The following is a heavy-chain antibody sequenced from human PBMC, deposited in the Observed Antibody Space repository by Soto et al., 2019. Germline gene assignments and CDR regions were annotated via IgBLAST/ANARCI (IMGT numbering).Heavy chain of an antibody. CDR2: ISSNGGST. Sequence: EVQLVESGGGLVQPGGSLRLSCAASGFTFSSYAMHWVRQAPGKGLEYVSAISSNGGSTYYANFVKGRFTISRDNSKNTLYLQMGSLRAEDMAVYYCARRDGYNSDYWGQGTLVTVSS. J-gene: IGHJ4*02. V-gene: IGHV3-64*01. CDR3: ARRDGYNSDY. D-gene: IGHD5-12*01. CDR1: GFTFSSYA.